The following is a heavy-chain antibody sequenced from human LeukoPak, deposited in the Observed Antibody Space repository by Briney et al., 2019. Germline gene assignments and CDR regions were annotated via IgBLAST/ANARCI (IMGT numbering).Heavy chain of an antibody. D-gene: IGHD3-22*01. J-gene: IGHJ5*02. CDR1: GGTFSSYA. V-gene: IGHV1-69*05. CDR3: ARRGGDHSSAYQFDP. Sequence: ASVKVSFKASGGTFSSYAASWVRQAPGQGLEWMGGIIPILGTANYAETFRGRVTITTDESTSTAYMELRSLTSEDTAVYYCARRGGDHSSAYQFDPWGQGTLVIVSS. CDR2: IIPILGTA.